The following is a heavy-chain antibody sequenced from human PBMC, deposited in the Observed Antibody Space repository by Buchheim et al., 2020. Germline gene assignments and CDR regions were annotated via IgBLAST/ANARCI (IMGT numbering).Heavy chain of an antibody. CDR1: GFTFSSYA. V-gene: IGHV3-23*04. D-gene: IGHD3-10*01. CDR3: AKEVGGSHYGSGSYLDY. CDR2: ISGSGGST. J-gene: IGHJ4*02. Sequence: EVQLVESGGGLVQPGGSLRLSCAASGFTFSSYAMSWVRQAPGKGLEWVSAISGSGGSTYYADSVQGRFTIPRDNSKNTRYLQMNSLRAEDTAVYYCAKEVGGSHYGSGSYLDYWGQGTL.